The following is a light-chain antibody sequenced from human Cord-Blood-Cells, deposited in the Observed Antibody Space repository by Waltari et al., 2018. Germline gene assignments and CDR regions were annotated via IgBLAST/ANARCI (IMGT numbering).Light chain of an antibody. Sequence: SSELTQDPAVSVALGQTVRITCQGDSLRSYYASWYQQKPGQAPVLVIYGKNNRPSGIPDRFSGSSSGNTASFTITGAQAEDEADYYCNSRDSSGNHLEFGGGTKLTVL. CDR2: GKN. CDR1: SLRSYY. CDR3: NSRDSSGNHLE. V-gene: IGLV3-19*01. J-gene: IGLJ2*01.